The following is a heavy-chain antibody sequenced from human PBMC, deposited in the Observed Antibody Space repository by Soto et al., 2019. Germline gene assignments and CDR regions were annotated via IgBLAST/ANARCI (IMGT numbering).Heavy chain of an antibody. J-gene: IGHJ4*02. CDR3: ARRYGGNFDY. CDR1: GGSISSYY. D-gene: IGHD1-26*01. CDR2: IYYGGST. Sequence: SETLSLTCTVSGGSISSYYWSWIRQPPGKGLEWIGYIYYGGSTNYNPSLKSRVTISVDTSKNQFSLKLTSVTAADTAVYYCARRYGGNFDYWGQGTLVTVSS. V-gene: IGHV4-59*01.